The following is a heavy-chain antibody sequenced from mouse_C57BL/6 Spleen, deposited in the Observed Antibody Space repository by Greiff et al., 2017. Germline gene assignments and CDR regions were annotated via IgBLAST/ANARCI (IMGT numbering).Heavy chain of an antibody. J-gene: IGHJ4*01. D-gene: IGHD2-3*01. CDR1: GFSLTSYG. Sequence: VQLQQSGPGLVAPSQSLSITCTVSGFSLTSYGVSWVRQPPGKGLEWLGVIWGDGSTNYHSALISRLSISKDNSKSQVFLKLNSLQTDDTATYYCAIQRVYCAEDAMDYWGQGTSVTVSS. V-gene: IGHV2-3*01. CDR3: AIQRVYCAEDAMDY. CDR2: IWGDGST.